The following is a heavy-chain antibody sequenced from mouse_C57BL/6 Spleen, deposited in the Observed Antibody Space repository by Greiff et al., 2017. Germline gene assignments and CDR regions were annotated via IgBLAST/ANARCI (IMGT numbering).Heavy chain of an antibody. Sequence: QVQLQQPGAELVMPGASVKLSCKASGYTFTSYWMHWVRQRPGQGLEWIGEIDPSDSYTNYNQTFKGKSTLTVDKSSSTAYMQLSSLTSEDSAVYYCARGGNYVGENYFDDWGQGTTLTVSS. D-gene: IGHD2-1*01. V-gene: IGHV1-69*01. J-gene: IGHJ2*01. CDR2: IDPSDSYT. CDR3: ARGGNYVGENYFDD. CDR1: GYTFTSYW.